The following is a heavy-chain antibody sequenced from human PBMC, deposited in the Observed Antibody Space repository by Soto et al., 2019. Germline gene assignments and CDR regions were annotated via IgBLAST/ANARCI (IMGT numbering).Heavy chain of an antibody. V-gene: IGHV3-33*01. D-gene: IGHD1-26*01. CDR1: GFTFGSYG. CDR3: ARGAPVGVSDY. J-gene: IGHJ4*02. CDR2: IWYDGSNK. Sequence: QVQLVESGGGVVQPGRSLRLSCAASGFTFGSYGMHWVRQAPGKGLEWVAVIWYDGSNKYYADSVKGRFTISRDNSKNTLYLQMNSLRAEDTAVYYCARGAPVGVSDYWGQGTLVTVSS.